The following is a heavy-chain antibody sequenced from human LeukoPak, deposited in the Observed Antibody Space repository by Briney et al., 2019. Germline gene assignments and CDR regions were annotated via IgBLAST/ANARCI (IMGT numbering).Heavy chain of an antibody. J-gene: IGHJ3*02. CDR3: ANQEYDAFDI. Sequence: PSETLSLTCTVSGGSISSSSYYWGWIRQPPGKGLEWIGSIYYSGSTYYNPSLKSRVTISVDTSKNQFSLKLSSVTAADTAVYYCANQEYDAFDIWGQGTMVTVPS. V-gene: IGHV4-39*01. CDR1: GGSISSSSYY. CDR2: IYYSGST. D-gene: IGHD2/OR15-2a*01.